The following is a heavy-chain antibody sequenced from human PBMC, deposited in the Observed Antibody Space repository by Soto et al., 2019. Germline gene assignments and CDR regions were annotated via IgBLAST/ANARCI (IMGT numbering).Heavy chain of an antibody. J-gene: IGHJ4*02. V-gene: IGHV3-21*01. CDR1: GFTFNSDI. Sequence: GGSLRLSCAASGFTFNSDIMNWVCQAPGKGLEWVSSITSSSSYIYYADSVKGRFTISRDNAKNSLYLQMNSLRAEDTAVYYCATNRPYDDYGDYWGQGTLVTVSS. CDR3: ATNRPYDDYGDY. CDR2: ITSSSSYI. D-gene: IGHD4-17*01.